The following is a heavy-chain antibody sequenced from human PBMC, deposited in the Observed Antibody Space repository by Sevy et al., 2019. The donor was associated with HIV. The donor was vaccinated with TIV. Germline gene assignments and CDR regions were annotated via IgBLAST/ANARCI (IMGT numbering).Heavy chain of an antibody. J-gene: IGHJ5*02. Sequence: GSLRLSCAASGFTFSSYGMHWVRQPPGKGLEWVAVIWYDGSNKYYADSVKGRFTISRDNSKNTLYLQMNSLRAEDTAVYYCARDFSSKGGNWFDPWGQGTLVTVSS. CDR1: GFTFSSYG. CDR2: IWYDGSNK. D-gene: IGHD6-13*01. CDR3: ARDFSSKGGNWFDP. V-gene: IGHV3-33*01.